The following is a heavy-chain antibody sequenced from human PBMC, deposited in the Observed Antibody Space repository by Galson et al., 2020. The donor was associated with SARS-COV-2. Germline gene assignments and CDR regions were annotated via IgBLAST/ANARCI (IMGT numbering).Heavy chain of an antibody. CDR2: IYYSGST. D-gene: IGHD3-16*02. J-gene: IGHJ4*02. CDR1: GGSISSGGYY. CDR3: ARMTRANMITFGGVIVIPSYFDY. Sequence: SETLSLTCTVSGGSISSGGYYWSWIRQHPGKGLEWIGYIYYSGSTYYNPSLKSRVTISVDTSKNQFSLKLSSVTAADTAVYYCARMTRANMITFGGVIVIPSYFDYWGQGTLVTVSS. V-gene: IGHV4-31*03.